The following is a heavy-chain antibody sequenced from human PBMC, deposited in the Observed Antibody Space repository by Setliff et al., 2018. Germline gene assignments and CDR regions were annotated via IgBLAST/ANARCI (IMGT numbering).Heavy chain of an antibody. CDR1: GFTFSDNA. J-gene: IGHJ4*01. CDR3: AKSPHDFWSGRVFFDF. D-gene: IGHD3-3*01. CDR2: ISHDEVYK. Sequence: GGSLRLSCATSGFTFSDNAMHWVRQAPGKGPEWVAVISHDEVYKNYGDSVKGRFTISRDNSRSTLFLQMNSLRVEDTAIYYCAKSPHDFWSGRVFFDFWGQGMLVTVSS. V-gene: IGHV3-30*18.